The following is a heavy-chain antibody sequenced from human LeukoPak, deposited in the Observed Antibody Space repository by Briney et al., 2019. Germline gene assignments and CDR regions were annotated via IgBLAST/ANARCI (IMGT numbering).Heavy chain of an antibody. CDR3: ARERESGRSDAFDF. CDR1: GYTFTGYY. CDR2: INPNSGGT. V-gene: IGHV1-2*02. Sequence: ASVKVSCKASGYTFTGYYMHWVRQAPGQGLEWMGWINPNSGGTNFAHKFQGRVTMTRDTYVSTAYMDLRSLKSDDTAVYFCARERESGRSDAFDFWGQGTMVTVSS. J-gene: IGHJ3*01. D-gene: IGHD3-10*01.